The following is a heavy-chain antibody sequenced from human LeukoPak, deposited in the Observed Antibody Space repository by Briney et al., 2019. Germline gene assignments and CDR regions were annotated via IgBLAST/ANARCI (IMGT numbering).Heavy chain of an antibody. CDR3: AREFHDILTGYPYFDY. CDR2: IIPIFGTA. CDR1: GGTFSSYA. Sequence: ASVKVSCKASGGTFSSYAISCVRQAPGQGLEWMGRIIPIFGTANYAQKFQGRVTITTDESTSTAYMELSSLRSEDTAVYYCAREFHDILTGYPYFDYWGQGTLVTVSS. V-gene: IGHV1-69*05. J-gene: IGHJ4*02. D-gene: IGHD3-9*01.